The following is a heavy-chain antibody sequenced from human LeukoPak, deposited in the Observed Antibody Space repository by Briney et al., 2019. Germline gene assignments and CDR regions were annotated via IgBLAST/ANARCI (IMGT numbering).Heavy chain of an antibody. CDR1: GGSISSGGYY. Sequence: PSETLSLTCTVSGGSISSGGYYWGWIRQPPGKGLEWIGSIYYSGSTYYNPSLKSRVTISVDTSKNQFSLRLSSVTAADTAVYYCARPALDSSGYPIFDYWGQGTLVTVSS. CDR3: ARPALDSSGYPIFDY. D-gene: IGHD3-22*01. V-gene: IGHV4-39*01. CDR2: IYYSGST. J-gene: IGHJ4*02.